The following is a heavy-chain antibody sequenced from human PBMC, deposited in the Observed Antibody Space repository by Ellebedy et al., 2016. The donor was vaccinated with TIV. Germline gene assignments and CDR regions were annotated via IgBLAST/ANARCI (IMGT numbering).Heavy chain of an antibody. CDR3: ARELIQVDGMDV. J-gene: IGHJ6*02. V-gene: IGHV3-66*01. Sequence: GESLKISCAASGFTVSTNHMSWVRQAPGKGLEWVSVIYRGGSTHYADSLKGKFTISRDISKNTVFLQMNSLRPEDTAVYYCARELIQVDGMDVWGQGTTVTVSS. CDR2: IYRGGST. D-gene: IGHD5-18*01. CDR1: GFTVSTNH.